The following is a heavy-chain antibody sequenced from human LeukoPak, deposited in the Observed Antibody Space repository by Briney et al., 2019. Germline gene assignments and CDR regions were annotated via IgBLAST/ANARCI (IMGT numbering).Heavy chain of an antibody. V-gene: IGHV3-21*01. J-gene: IGHJ6*03. CDR1: GFSFGSYS. Sequence: GGSLRLSCAASGFSFGSYSMNWVRQAPGKALEWVSSILSSSRNIYYADSVKGRFTISRDNAKNSLYLQLSSLRAEDTAVYYCATTRAPSNGRVLYYMDVWGKGTTVTVSS. CDR2: ILSSSRNI. D-gene: IGHD3-3*01. CDR3: ATTRAPSNGRVLYYMDV.